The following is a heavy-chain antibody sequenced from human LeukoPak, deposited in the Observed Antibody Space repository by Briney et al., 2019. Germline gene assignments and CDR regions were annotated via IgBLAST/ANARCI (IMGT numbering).Heavy chain of an antibody. CDR1: GFTSGDYA. V-gene: IGHV3-49*04. CDR3: TRQFGDYLDY. D-gene: IGHD3-10*01. J-gene: IGHJ4*02. Sequence: HPGGSLRLSCTASGFTSGDYAMSWVREAPGKGLGWVGFIRSKAYGGTTEYAASVKGRSTISRDDSKSIAYPQMNSLKTEDTAVYYCTRQFGDYLDYWGQGTLVTVSS. CDR2: IRSKAYGGTT.